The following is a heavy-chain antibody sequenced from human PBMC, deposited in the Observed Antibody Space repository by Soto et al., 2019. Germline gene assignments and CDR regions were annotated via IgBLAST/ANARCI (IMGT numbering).Heavy chain of an antibody. D-gene: IGHD3-10*01. Sequence: PGGSLRLSCAASGFTFSSYSMNWVRQAPGKGLEWVSSISSSSSYIYYADSVKGRFTISRDNAKNSLYLQMNSLRAEDTAVYYCARAVRGGFGEPLNWFDTWGQGTLVTVSS. J-gene: IGHJ5*02. V-gene: IGHV3-21*01. CDR1: GFTFSSYS. CDR3: ARAVRGGFGEPLNWFDT. CDR2: ISSSSSYI.